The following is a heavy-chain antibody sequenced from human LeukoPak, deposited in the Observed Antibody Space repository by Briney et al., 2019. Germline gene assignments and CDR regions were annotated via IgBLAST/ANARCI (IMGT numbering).Heavy chain of an antibody. Sequence: ASVKVSCKASGYTLSDYYMHWVRQAPGQGLEWMGWINPDSGDTKYAQNLQGRVTLTSDTSINTAYMELSSLRSDDTAVYFCARVVSGGVIWAYWGQGTTVTVSS. J-gene: IGHJ3*01. CDR2: INPDSGDT. CDR3: ARVVSGGVIWAY. V-gene: IGHV1-2*02. D-gene: IGHD3-16*01. CDR1: GYTLSDYY.